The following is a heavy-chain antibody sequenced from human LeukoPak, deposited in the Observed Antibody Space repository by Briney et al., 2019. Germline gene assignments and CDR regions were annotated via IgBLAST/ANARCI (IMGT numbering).Heavy chain of an antibody. Sequence: PGRSLRLSCAASGFTFSSYGMHWVRQAPGKGLEWVAVISYDGSNKYYADSVKGRFTISRDNSKHTLYLQMNSLRAEDTAVYYCAKDLYRIVGVTRGIFDIWGEGTMDSVFS. V-gene: IGHV3-30*18. D-gene: IGHD1-26*01. CDR2: ISYDGSNK. CDR1: GFTFSSYG. CDR3: AKDLYRIVGVTRGIFDI. J-gene: IGHJ3*02.